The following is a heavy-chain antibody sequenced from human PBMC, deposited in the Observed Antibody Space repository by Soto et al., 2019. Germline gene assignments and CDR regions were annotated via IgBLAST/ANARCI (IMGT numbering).Heavy chain of an antibody. CDR3: AKDFGSCPDP. D-gene: IGHD2-15*01. CDR2: ISYDGSNK. Sequence: QVQLVESGGGVVQPGRSLRLSCAASGFTFSSYGMHWVRQAPGKGLEWVAVISYDGSNKYYADSVKGRFTISRDNSKNTLYLQMNSLRAEDTAVYYCAKDFGSCPDPWGQGTLVTVSS. J-gene: IGHJ5*02. V-gene: IGHV3-30*18. CDR1: GFTFSSYG.